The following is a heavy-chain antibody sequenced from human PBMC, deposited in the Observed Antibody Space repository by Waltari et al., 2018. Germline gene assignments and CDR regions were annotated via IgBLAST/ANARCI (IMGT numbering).Heavy chain of an antibody. Sequence: QVQLQESGPGLVKPSETLSLTCTVSGGSISSYYWSRIRQPPGKGLEWIGYIYYSGRTNYNPSLKSRVTISVDTSKNQFSLKVSSVTAADTAVYYCAREPLNSSGWYRMYYFDYWGQGTLVTVSS. J-gene: IGHJ4*02. V-gene: IGHV4-59*01. CDR3: AREPLNSSGWYRMYYFDY. CDR1: GGSISSYY. CDR2: IYYSGRT. D-gene: IGHD6-19*01.